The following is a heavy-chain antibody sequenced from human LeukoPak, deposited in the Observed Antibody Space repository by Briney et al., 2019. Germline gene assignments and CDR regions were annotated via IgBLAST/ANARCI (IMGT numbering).Heavy chain of an antibody. Sequence: PSEPLSLTCTVSGGSISSSSYYWGWIRQPPGKGLEWIGTIYYSGSTFYNPSLKSRVTISVDTSKNQFSLKLGSVTAADTAVYYCARERGTRYRDFDYWGQGTLVTVSS. D-gene: IGHD5-12*01. CDR1: GGSISSSSYY. V-gene: IGHV4-39*07. J-gene: IGHJ4*02. CDR3: ARERGTRYRDFDY. CDR2: IYYSGST.